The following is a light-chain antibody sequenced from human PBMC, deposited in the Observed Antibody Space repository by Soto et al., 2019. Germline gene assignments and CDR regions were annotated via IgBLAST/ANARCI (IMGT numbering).Light chain of an antibody. CDR2: DVS. V-gene: IGLV2-14*01. J-gene: IGLJ1*01. Sequence: QSLLTKPSSVSGSPGQSITISCTGTSSDVGAYNSVAWYQHNPGKAPKLMIYDVSNRPSGVSSRFSGSKSANTASLSISGLQADDEADYYCSSYTSSSTLVFGTGTKVTVL. CDR1: SSDVGAYNS. CDR3: SSYTSSSTLV.